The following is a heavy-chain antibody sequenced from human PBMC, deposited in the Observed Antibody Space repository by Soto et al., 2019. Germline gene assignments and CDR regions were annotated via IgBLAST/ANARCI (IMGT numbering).Heavy chain of an antibody. D-gene: IGHD2-2*01. CDR2: ISSSSSYT. J-gene: IGHJ4*02. Sequence: GGSLRLSCAASGFTFSDYYMSWIRHAPGKGLEWVSYISSSSSYTNYADSVKGRFTISRDNAKNSLYLQMNSLRAEDTAVYYCAGAVPAAIALWHYWGQGTLVTVSS. V-gene: IGHV3-11*06. CDR1: GFTFSDYY. CDR3: AGAVPAAIALWHY.